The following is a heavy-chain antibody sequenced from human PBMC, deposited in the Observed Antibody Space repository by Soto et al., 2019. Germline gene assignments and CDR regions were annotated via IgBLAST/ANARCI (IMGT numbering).Heavy chain of an antibody. CDR2: VVHRGTT. J-gene: IGHJ4*02. CDR3: ARHIGVTGTRGFDY. D-gene: IGHD6-19*01. Sequence: QVQLQESGPGLVKPSGTLSLTCAVSGASISDNNWWSWVRQPPGKGLEWIGEVVHRGTTNHHPSLRSRVTISMDKSKNLISLTLSSVTAADSGVYYCARHIGVTGTRGFDYWGQGTLVTVSS. CDR1: GASISDNNW. V-gene: IGHV4-4*02.